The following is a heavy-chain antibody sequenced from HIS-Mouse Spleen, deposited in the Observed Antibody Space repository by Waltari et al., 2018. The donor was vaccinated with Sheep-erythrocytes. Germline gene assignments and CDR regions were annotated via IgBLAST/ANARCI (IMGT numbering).Heavy chain of an antibody. CDR2: IGTAGYT. J-gene: IGHJ3*02. V-gene: IGHV3-13*01. D-gene: IGHD1-26*01. Sequence: WVSAIGTAGYTYYPGSVKGRFTISRENAKNSLYLQMNSLRAGDTAVYYCARANSGSYDDAFDIWGQGTMVTVSS. CDR3: ARANSGSYDDAFDI.